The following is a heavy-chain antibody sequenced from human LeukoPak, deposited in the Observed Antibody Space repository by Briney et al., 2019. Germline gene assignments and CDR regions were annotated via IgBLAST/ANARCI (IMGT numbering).Heavy chain of an antibody. CDR3: ARGIANYYYYYMDA. Sequence: SETLSLTCTVSGGSISSSSYYWGWIRQPPGKGLEWIGSIYYSGSTYYNPSLKSRVTISVDTSKNQFSLKLSSVTAADTAVYYCARGIANYYYYYMDAWGKGATVTVSS. V-gene: IGHV4-39*07. D-gene: IGHD6-13*01. J-gene: IGHJ6*03. CDR2: IYYSGST. CDR1: GGSISSSSYY.